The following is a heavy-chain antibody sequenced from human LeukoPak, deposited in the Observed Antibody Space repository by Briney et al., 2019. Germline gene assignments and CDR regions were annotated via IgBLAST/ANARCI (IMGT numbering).Heavy chain of an antibody. D-gene: IGHD3/OR15-3a*01. CDR1: GFTFSSYS. Sequence: GGSLTLSCAASGFTFSSYSMNWVRQAPGKGLEWVSSISSSSSYIYYADSVKGRFTISRDNAKTSLYLQMNSLRAEDTAVYYCARSGLDYYYYMDVWGKGTTVTVSS. V-gene: IGHV3-21*01. J-gene: IGHJ6*03. CDR3: ARSGLDYYYYMDV. CDR2: ISSSSSYI.